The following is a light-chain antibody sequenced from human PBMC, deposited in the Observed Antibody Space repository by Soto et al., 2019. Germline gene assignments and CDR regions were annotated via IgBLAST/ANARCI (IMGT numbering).Light chain of an antibody. CDR1: SSKIGAGYD. CDR3: QSYDSSLSVYV. CDR2: GNS. Sequence: QSVLTQPPSVSGAPGQRVTISCTGSSSKIGAGYDVHWYQQLPGKAPKLLIYGNSNRPSGVPDRFSGSKSGTSASLAIIGLQAEDEADYYCQSYDSSLSVYVFGTGTKVTVL. J-gene: IGLJ1*01. V-gene: IGLV1-40*01.